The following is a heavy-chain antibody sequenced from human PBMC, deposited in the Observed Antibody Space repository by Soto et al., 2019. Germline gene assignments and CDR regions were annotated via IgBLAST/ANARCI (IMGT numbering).Heavy chain of an antibody. D-gene: IGHD3-9*01. J-gene: IGHJ5*02. CDR3: ARCPIDHNWFDP. CDR2: IYDSGST. CDR1: GGSISSYY. Sequence: SETLSLTCTVSGGSISSYYWSWIRQPPGKGLEWIGYIYDSGSTNYNPSLKSRVTISVDTSNNQFSLRLTSVTAADTAVYYCARCPIDHNWFDPWGQGTLVTVSS. V-gene: IGHV4-59*01.